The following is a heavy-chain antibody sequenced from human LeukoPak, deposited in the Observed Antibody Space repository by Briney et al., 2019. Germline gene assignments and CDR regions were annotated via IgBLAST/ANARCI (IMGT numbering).Heavy chain of an antibody. CDR3: ARGAVTGTEFDY. V-gene: IGHV4-30-2*01. D-gene: IGHD7-27*01. Sequence: PSQTLSLTCAVSGGSISSGGYSWSWIRQPPGKGLEWIGYIYHSGSTYYNPSLKSRVTISVDRSKNQFSLKLSSVTAADTAVYYCARGAVTGTEFDYWGQGTLVAVSS. CDR1: GGSISSGGYS. J-gene: IGHJ4*02. CDR2: IYHSGST.